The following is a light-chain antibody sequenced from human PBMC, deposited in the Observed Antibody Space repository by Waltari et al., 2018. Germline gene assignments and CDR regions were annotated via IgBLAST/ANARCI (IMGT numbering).Light chain of an antibody. V-gene: IGKV4-1*01. J-gene: IGKJ1*01. CDR2: WAS. CDR3: QQYYTAPWT. Sequence: DIVMTQSPDSLAVSLGERATVNCKSSLTLLYNSDNKNYLAWYQQKPGQSPKLLFYWASTRESGVPDRFSGSGSGTDFTLTISSLQAEDVAVYYCQQYYTAPWTFGQGTKVEVK. CDR1: LTLLYNSDNKNY.